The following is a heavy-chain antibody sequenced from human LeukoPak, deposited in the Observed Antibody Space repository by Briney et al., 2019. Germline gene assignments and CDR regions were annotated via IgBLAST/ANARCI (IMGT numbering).Heavy chain of an antibody. D-gene: IGHD6-19*01. CDR2: INPNSGGT. CDR1: GYTSTVYY. Sequence: ASVTVSFKASGYTSTVYYMHWVRQAPGQGREWMGWINPNSGGTNYVQKFQGRVTMTRDTSLSTAYMELSRLRSDDTAVYYCARDSSGWSRGFDPWGQGTLVTVSS. V-gene: IGHV1-2*02. CDR3: ARDSSGWSRGFDP. J-gene: IGHJ5*02.